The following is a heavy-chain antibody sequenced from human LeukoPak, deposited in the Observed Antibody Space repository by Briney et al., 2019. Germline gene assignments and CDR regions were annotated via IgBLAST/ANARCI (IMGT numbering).Heavy chain of an antibody. D-gene: IGHD5-24*01. Sequence: SVKVPCKASGGTFSSYAISWVRQAPGQGLEWMGRIIPIFGIANYAQKFQGRVTITADKSTSTAYMELSSLRSEDTAVYYCAREEVEMATGGAFDIWGQGTMVTVSS. CDR3: AREEVEMATGGAFDI. J-gene: IGHJ3*02. V-gene: IGHV1-69*04. CDR2: IIPIFGIA. CDR1: GGTFSSYA.